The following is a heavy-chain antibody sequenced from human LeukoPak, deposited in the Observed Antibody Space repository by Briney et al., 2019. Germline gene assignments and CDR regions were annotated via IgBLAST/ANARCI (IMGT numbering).Heavy chain of an antibody. Sequence: GGSLRLSCAASGFSFTNAWMSWVRQAPGKGLEWVSYISGTGTNIYYADSVKGRFTISRDNSKNTLYLQMNSLRAEDTAVYYCARVKVAGTVWYYYMDVWGKGTTVTVSS. V-gene: IGHV3-48*01. J-gene: IGHJ6*03. CDR2: ISGTGTNI. CDR1: GFSFTNAW. CDR3: ARVKVAGTVWYYYMDV. D-gene: IGHD6-19*01.